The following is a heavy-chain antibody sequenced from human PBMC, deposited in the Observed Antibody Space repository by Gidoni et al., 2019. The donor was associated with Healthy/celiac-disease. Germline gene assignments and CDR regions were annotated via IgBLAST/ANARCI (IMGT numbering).Heavy chain of an antibody. CDR3: ARFDYGDYYFDY. J-gene: IGHJ4*02. CDR2: IYYSGST. D-gene: IGHD4-17*01. Sequence: QVQLQESGPGLVKPSETLSLTCTVSGGSISSYYWSCIRQPPGKGLEWIGYIYYSGSTNYNPTLKSRVTISVDTSKNQFSLKLSSVTAADTAVYYCARFDYGDYYFDYWGQGTLVTVSS. V-gene: IGHV4-59*01. CDR1: GGSISSYY.